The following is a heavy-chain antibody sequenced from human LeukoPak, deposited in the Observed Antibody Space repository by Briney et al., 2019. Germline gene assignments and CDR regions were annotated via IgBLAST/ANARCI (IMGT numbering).Heavy chain of an antibody. V-gene: IGHV3-23*01. Sequence: GGSLRLSCAASGVTFNNYGMSWVRQAPGRGLEWVSTVRGSGDTTYYADSVKGRFTISRENSKNTLYLQMMRLGADATALYYCAKARSNSGYSTSDSWGQGTLVTVSS. CDR1: GVTFNNYG. CDR3: AKARSNSGYSTSDS. J-gene: IGHJ4*02. CDR2: VRGSGDTT. D-gene: IGHD3-22*01.